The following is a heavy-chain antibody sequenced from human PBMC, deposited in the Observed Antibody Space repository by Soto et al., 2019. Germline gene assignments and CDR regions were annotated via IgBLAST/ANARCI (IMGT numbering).Heavy chain of an antibody. J-gene: IGHJ4*02. Sequence: QVQLVESGGGVVQPGRSLRLSCAASGFTFSSYAMHWVRQAPGKGLEWVSVIWYDGSNERYADSVKGRFTISRDNSKNTLYLQMNSLRVEDAAVYYCVGYSSTKPGYWGQGTLVTGSS. CDR3: VGYSSTKPGY. D-gene: IGHD6-13*01. CDR2: IWYDGSNE. CDR1: GFTFSSYA. V-gene: IGHV3-33*01.